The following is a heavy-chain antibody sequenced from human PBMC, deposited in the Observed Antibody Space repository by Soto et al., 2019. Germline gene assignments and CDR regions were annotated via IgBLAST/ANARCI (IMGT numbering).Heavy chain of an antibody. J-gene: IGHJ4*02. CDR2: FYSSGST. CDR1: NDSITEYF. CDR3: ARGAQFDF. V-gene: IGHV4-4*07. Sequence: SETLSLTCTVSNDSITEYFWTWIRQSPGKGLEWIGRFYSSGSTNFNPSLKSRVTMSLDTSKNHFSMNLTSVTAADTAVYYCARGAQFDFRGQGTLVTVSS.